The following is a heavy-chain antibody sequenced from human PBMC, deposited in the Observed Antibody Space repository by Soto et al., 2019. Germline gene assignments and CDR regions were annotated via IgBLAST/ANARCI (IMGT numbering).Heavy chain of an antibody. CDR1: GGSFTSNNW. V-gene: IGHV4-4*02. D-gene: IGHD1-7*01. J-gene: IGHJ4*02. CDR3: ESRDPGTSVDY. CDR2: IYQTGST. Sequence: QVQLQESGPGLVKPSGTLSLTCAVSGGSFTSNNWWTWVRQPPGQGLEWIGEIYQTGSTNYNPSLKSRVTISLNKSENQFALKVTSLTAAYTAVYYSESRDPGTSVDYWGQGTLVTVSS.